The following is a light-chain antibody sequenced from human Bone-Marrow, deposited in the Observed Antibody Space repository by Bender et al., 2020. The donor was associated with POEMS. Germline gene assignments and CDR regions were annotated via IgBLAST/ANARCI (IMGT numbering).Light chain of an antibody. CDR3: QSYDSRLSSPL. J-gene: IGLJ2*01. CDR1: ALSKQY. CDR2: KDS. V-gene: IGLV3-25*02. Sequence: SYELTQPPSVSVSPGQTARITCSGDALSKQYAYWYQQKPGQAPVLVIYKDSERPSGIPERFSGSKSGTSASLAITGLQAEDEADYYCQSYDSRLSSPLFGGGTKLTVL.